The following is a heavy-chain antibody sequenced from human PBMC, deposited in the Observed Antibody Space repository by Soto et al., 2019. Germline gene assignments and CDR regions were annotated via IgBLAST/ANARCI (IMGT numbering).Heavy chain of an antibody. CDR2: IIAGGGAT. V-gene: IGHV3-23*01. J-gene: IGHJ6*02. D-gene: IGHD4-17*01. CDR3: AKYGGAYYKYYAMDA. Sequence: PGGSLRLSCAASGFTFSNHAMSWVRQAPGKGLEWVSAIIAGGGATYNADSVKGRFAISRDNSKNKLYLQMNSLRAEDTAVYYCAKYGGAYYKYYAMDAWGQGTTVTVSS. CDR1: GFTFSNHA.